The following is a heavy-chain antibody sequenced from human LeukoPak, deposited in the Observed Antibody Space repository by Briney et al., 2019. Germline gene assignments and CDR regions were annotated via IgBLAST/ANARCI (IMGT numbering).Heavy chain of an antibody. V-gene: IGHV3-7*01. CDR2: INQDGSTQ. D-gene: IGHD3-10*01. CDR3: ARDALYYGTGSYGDY. Sequence: PGGSLRLSCAASGFTFSSYAMHWVRQAPGKGLEWVANINQDGSTQWYVDSVRGRFTISRDNARDSLYLQMNRLRAEDTAVYYCARDALYYGTGSYGDYWGQGALVTVSS. CDR1: GFTFSSYA. J-gene: IGHJ4*02.